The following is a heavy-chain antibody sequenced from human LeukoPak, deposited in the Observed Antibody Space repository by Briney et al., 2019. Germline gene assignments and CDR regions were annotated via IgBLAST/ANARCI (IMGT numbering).Heavy chain of an antibody. CDR3: AGRATVPRAFDI. V-gene: IGHV1-69*01. Sequence: FISYAISWVRQAPGQGLEWMGGIIPIFGTANYAQKFQGRVTITADESTSTAYMELSSLRSEDTAVYYCAGRATVPRAFDIWGQGTMVTVSS. CDR2: IIPIFGTA. CDR1: FISYA. J-gene: IGHJ3*02. D-gene: IGHD4-17*01.